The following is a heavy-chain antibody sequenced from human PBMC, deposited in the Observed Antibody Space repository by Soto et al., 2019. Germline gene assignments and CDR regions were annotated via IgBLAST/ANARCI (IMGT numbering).Heavy chain of an antibody. CDR2: ISAYNGHT. CDR3: AREGAGTNPLGY. J-gene: IGHJ4*02. Sequence: QVQLVQSGPEVKKPGASVKVSCKASGYTFTNYGFNWVRQAPGQGLEWMGWISAYNGHTKYSQIFQARVIMTTDTSTSTAYMELRSLTSDDTAVYDCAREGAGTNPLGYCGQGTLVTVSS. CDR1: GYTFTNYG. V-gene: IGHV1-18*01. D-gene: IGHD2-8*01.